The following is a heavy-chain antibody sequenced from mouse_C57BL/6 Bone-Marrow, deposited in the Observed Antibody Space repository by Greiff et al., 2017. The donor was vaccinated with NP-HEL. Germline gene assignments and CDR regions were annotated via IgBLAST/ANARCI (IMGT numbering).Heavy chain of an antibody. Sequence: VQLQQSGAELVKPGASVKISCKASGYEFSNYWMNWVKQRPGKGLEWIGQIYPGDGDTNYNGKLKDKATLTADKSSSSAYMQLSRLASDDSAVYFCARGAYWGQGTLVTVSA. CDR3: ARGAY. CDR1: GYEFSNYW. V-gene: IGHV1-80*01. J-gene: IGHJ3*01. CDR2: IYPGDGDT.